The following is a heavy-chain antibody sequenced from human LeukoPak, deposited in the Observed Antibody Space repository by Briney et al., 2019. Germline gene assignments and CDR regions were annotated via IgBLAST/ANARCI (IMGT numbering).Heavy chain of an antibody. J-gene: IGHJ4*02. D-gene: IGHD3-16*01. V-gene: IGHV3-7*01. CDR2: IKQDGSEK. Sequence: QTGGSLRLSCAASGFLFSNYRMNWVRQAPGKGLEWVAKIKQDGSEKYYMDSVKGRFTISRDNAKNSLYLQMSSLRAEDTAVYYCARGSAYHYCWGQGTLVSVSS. CDR1: GFLFSNYR. CDR3: ARGSAYHYC.